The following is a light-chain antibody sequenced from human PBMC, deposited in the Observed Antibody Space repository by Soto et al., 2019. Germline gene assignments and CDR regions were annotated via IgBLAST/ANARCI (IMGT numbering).Light chain of an antibody. CDR3: SSYTSSSTDA. J-gene: IGLJ1*01. Sequence: QSALTQPASVSGSPGQSITISCTGTSSDVGGYNYVSWYQQHPGKAPKLMIYEVSNRPSGVSNRFSGSKSGNTASLTISGLQAEDEADYYCSSYTSSSTDAFGTGTKVTVL. CDR1: SSDVGGYNY. V-gene: IGLV2-14*01. CDR2: EVS.